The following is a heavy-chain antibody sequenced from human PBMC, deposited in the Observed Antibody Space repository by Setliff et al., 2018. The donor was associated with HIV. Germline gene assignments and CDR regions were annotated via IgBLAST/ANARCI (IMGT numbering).Heavy chain of an antibody. J-gene: IGHJ4*02. CDR1: GDSISSYS. D-gene: IGHD2-15*01. Sequence: KTSETLSLTCTVSGDSISSYSWNWIRQSPGGGLEWIGFIFSSGGTNYNRSLKSRVTISVDTSKNQFSLNLSSVTAADTAVHYCARGGLGVVGAIDYWSQGTLVTVSS. CDR2: IFSSGGT. CDR3: ARGGLGVVGAIDY. V-gene: IGHV4-59*12.